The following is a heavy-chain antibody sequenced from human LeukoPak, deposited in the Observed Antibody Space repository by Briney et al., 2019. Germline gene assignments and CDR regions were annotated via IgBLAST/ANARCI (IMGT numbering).Heavy chain of an antibody. D-gene: IGHD6-13*01. CDR3: ARGRFGIAPGTALGI. Sequence: PSETLSLTCTVSGGSLSSSYWSWIRQPPGKGLEWIGYIYSSGTTNYNPSLKSRVTISLDTPMNQFSLRLNSVTAADTAVYYCARGRFGIAPGTALGIWGQGTMVTVSS. CDR1: GGSLSSSY. V-gene: IGHV4-59*12. J-gene: IGHJ3*02. CDR2: IYSSGTT.